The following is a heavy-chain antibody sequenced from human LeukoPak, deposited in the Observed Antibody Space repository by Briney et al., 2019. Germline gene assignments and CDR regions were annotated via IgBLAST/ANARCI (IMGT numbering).Heavy chain of an antibody. CDR3: ARESYYYDSSGYYPLGAFDI. V-gene: IGHV4-4*07. D-gene: IGHD3-22*01. J-gene: IGHJ3*02. CDR1: GGSISSYY. Sequence: SETLSLTCTVSGGSISSYYWSWIRQPAGKGLEWIGRIYTSGSSNYNPSLKSRVTMSVDTSKNQFSLKLSSVTAADTAVYYCARESYYYDSSGYYPLGAFDIWGQGTMVTVSS. CDR2: IYTSGSS.